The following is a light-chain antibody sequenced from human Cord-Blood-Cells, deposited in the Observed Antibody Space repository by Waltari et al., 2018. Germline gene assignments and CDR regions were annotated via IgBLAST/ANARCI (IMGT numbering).Light chain of an antibody. Sequence: QSALTQPRSVSGSPGQSVTISCTGTSRAVGGYNNFSWYQQPPGHAPKRMIYRVSKRPSGVPDRFSGSKSGNTASLTISGLQAEDEADYYCCSYAGSYTWVFGGGTKLTVL. CDR1: SRAVGGYNN. CDR3: CSYAGSYTWV. V-gene: IGLV2-11*01. CDR2: RVS. J-gene: IGLJ3*02.